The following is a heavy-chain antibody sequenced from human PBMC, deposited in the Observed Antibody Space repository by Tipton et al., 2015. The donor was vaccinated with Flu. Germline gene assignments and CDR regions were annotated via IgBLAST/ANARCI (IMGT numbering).Heavy chain of an antibody. J-gene: IGHJ4*02. Sequence: TLSLTCTVSGVSISSSGLYWSWIRQPAGKGLEWIGRIYSSGSTNYNPSLKSRVTMSVDTSRNQFSLRLTSVTAADTAVYYCAKGPYSGDWYRFNYWGQGTLVTVSS. CDR3: AKGPYSGDWYRFNY. V-gene: IGHV4-61*02. D-gene: IGHD6-19*01. CDR2: IYSSGST. CDR1: GVSISSSGLY.